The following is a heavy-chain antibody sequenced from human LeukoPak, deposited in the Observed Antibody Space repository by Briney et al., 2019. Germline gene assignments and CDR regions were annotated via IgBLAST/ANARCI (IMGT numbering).Heavy chain of an antibody. D-gene: IGHD1-26*01. CDR1: GFTFSSYS. CDR3: ARDRRPGTVGAPYFQH. CDR2: ISSSSSTI. V-gene: IGHV3-48*01. Sequence: GGSLRLSCAASGFTFSSYSMNWVRQAPGKGLEWVSYISSSSSTIYYADSVKGRFTISRDNAKNSLYLQMNSLRAEDTAVYYCARDRRPGTVGAPYFQHWGQGTLVTVSS. J-gene: IGHJ1*01.